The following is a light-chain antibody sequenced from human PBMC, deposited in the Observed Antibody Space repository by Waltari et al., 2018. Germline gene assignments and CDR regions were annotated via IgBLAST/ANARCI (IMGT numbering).Light chain of an antibody. CDR2: GAS. Sequence: EIVLTPSPGTLSSSPGERATLSCRASQSISSIYLAWYQQKPGQAPRLLIYGASSRATGIPDRFSGSGSGTDFTLTISRLEPEDFAVYYCQQYGSSPPTFGQGTKVEIK. J-gene: IGKJ1*01. V-gene: IGKV3-20*01. CDR3: QQYGSSPPT. CDR1: QSISSIY.